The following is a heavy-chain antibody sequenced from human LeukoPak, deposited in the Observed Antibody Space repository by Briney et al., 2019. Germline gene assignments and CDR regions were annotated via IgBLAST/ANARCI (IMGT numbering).Heavy chain of an antibody. CDR1: GFTFSSYG. J-gene: IGHJ4*02. Sequence: GRSLRLSCAASGFTFSSYGMHWVRQAPGKGLEWVAVISYDGSNKYYADSVKGRFTISRDNSKNTLYLQMNSLRAEDTAVYYCAKEPGRGKYYYDSSGYYEMVGFDYWGQGTLVTVSS. CDR2: ISYDGSNK. D-gene: IGHD3-22*01. CDR3: AKEPGRGKYYYDSSGYYEMVGFDY. V-gene: IGHV3-30*18.